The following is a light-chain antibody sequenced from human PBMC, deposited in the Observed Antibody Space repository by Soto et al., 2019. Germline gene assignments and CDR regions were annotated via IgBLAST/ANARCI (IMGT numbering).Light chain of an antibody. J-gene: IGLJ1*01. CDR3: QSYDNTLKGCV. V-gene: IGLV1-40*01. Sequence: QSVLTQPPSVSGAPGQRVIISCTGGSSNIGADYEVHWYQQLPGTPPKLLIYGNTNRPSGVPDRFSGSKSGSSASLAITGLQVEDEAEYYCQSYDNTLKGCVFGTGTKVTVL. CDR1: SSNIGADYE. CDR2: GNT.